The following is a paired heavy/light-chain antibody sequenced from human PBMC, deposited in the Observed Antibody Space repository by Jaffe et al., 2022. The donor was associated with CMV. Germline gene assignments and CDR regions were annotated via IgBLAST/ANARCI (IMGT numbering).Light chain of an antibody. V-gene: IGKV4-1*01. CDR2: WAS. J-gene: IGKJ2*01. CDR1: QNVFHSPKNRNY. Sequence: DIVMTQSPDSLAVSLGERATINCKSSQNVFHSPKNRNYLAWYQQKPGQPPKLVIYWASTRQSGVPDRFSGSGSGTDFTLTISNLQAEDVAVYYCQQCYSSPRTFGQGTKVEIK. CDR3: QQCYSSPRT.
Heavy chain of an antibody. V-gene: IGHV4-4*07. CDR1: GDSLSNYC. J-gene: IGHJ4*02. CDR3: ARGNGDGDYYFDF. D-gene: IGHD2-21*01. CDR2: MCASGNT. Sequence: QIQLQESGPGLIKPSETLSLTCTISGDSLSNYCWNWIRQSAGKGLEWIGRMCASGNTDHNPSLKSRVTMSIDTSKNQFSLNMRSVTAADTAVYYCARGNGDGDYYFDFWGQGTLVNVSS.